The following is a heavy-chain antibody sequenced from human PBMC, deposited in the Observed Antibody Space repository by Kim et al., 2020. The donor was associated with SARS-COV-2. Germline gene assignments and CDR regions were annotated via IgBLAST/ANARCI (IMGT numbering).Heavy chain of an antibody. J-gene: IGHJ6*02. V-gene: IGHV3-9*01. CDR3: TKDVLAGGADV. D-gene: IGHD3-3*02. Sequence: IGYADSVKGRVTPSIDKAKNSLYLQMNSLRPEDTALYYCTKDVLAGGADVWGQGTAVIVSS. CDR2: I.